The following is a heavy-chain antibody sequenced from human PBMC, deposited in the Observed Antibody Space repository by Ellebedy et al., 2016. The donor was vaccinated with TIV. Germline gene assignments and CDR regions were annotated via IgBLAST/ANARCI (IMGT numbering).Heavy chain of an antibody. V-gene: IGHV3-74*01. J-gene: IGHJ4*02. CDR3: ARVGDMAGKLYGPLDH. Sequence: GESLKISCVGSGFTFSSRWMHWVRQAPGKGLVWVSRISSDGSITNYADSVKGRFIISRDNARNSLFLQMTSLRAEDTAVYYCARVGDMAGKLYGPLDHWGQGTQVTVPS. D-gene: IGHD1-7*01. CDR1: GFTFSSRW. CDR2: ISSDGSIT.